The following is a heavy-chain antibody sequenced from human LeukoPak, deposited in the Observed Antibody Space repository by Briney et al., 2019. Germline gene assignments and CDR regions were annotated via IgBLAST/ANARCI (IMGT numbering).Heavy chain of an antibody. CDR3: AAEYGGGMSH. D-gene: IGHD5-12*01. J-gene: IGHJ4*02. Sequence: PGGSLRHACTASGFTFYRYWMSWVRQAPGKGLEWVANIKQDGSDKYYADSVKGRFTISRDNAKNSLYLQMNSLRVEDTAVYYCAAEYGGGMSHWGQGTLVTVSS. CDR2: IKQDGSDK. CDR1: GFTFYRYW. V-gene: IGHV3-7*01.